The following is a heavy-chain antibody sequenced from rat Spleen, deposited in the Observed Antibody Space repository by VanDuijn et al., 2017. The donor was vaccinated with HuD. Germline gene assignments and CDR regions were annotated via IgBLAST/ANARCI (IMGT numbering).Heavy chain of an antibody. CDR3: ARLKPGYGYVMDA. CDR1: GFTFSNYG. CDR2: ISYDGSST. D-gene: IGHD4-3*01. Sequence: EVQLVESGGGLVQPGRSLKLSCAASGFTFSNYGMAWVCQAPTKGLEWVATISYDGSSTYYRDSVKGRFTISRDNAKSTLYLQMDSLRSEDTATYYCARLKPGYGYVMDAWGQGASVTVSS. J-gene: IGHJ4*01. V-gene: IGHV5-29*01.